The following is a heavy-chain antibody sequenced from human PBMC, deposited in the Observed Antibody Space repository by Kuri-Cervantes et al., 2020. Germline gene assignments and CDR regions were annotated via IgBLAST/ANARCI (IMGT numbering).Heavy chain of an antibody. V-gene: IGHV4-59*01. J-gene: IGHJ4*02. CDR3: ARATYYDRSGYYYFDY. CDR2: IYYSGST. CDR1: GGSISSYY. D-gene: IGHD3-22*01. Sequence: SETLSLTCTVSGGSISSYYWSWIRQPPGKGLEWIGYIYYSGSTNYNPSLESRITISVDTFKNQFSLKLSSVTAADTAVYYCARATYYDRSGYYYFDYWGQGTLVTVSS.